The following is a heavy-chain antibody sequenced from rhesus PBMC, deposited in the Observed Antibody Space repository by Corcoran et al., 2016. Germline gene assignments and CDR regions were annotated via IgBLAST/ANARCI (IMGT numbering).Heavy chain of an antibody. D-gene: IGHD2-2*01. V-gene: IGHV3-59*02. CDR3: ARYAPRVINVLVLLAVLDY. CDR1: GGSTSGGFG. J-gene: IGHJ4*01. Sequence: VQLQESGPGLLKPSETLSLTCAVSGGSTSGGFGWGWIRQPPREGLGGVARINNGGGSTWTADSVKGRFTISRENAKNTLYLQMDSLRAEDTAVYYCARYAPRVINVLVLLAVLDYWGQGVLVTVSS. CDR2: INNGGGST.